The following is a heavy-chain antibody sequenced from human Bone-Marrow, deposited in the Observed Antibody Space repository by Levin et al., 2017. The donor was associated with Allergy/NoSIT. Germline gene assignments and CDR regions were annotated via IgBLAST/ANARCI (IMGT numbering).Heavy chain of an antibody. CDR2: INPSGGST. CDR1: GYTFTSYY. Sequence: GASVKVSCKASGYTFTSYYMHWVRQAPGQGLEWMGIINPSGGSTSYAQKFQGRVTMTRDTSTSTVYMELSSLRSEDTAVYYCARGNIAARPGTYYGMDVWGQGTTVTVSS. CDR3: ARGNIAARPGTYYGMDV. J-gene: IGHJ6*02. D-gene: IGHD6-6*01. V-gene: IGHV1-46*01.